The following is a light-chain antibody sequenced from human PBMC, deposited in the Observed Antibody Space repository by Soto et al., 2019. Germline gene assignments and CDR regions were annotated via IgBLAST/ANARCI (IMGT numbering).Light chain of an antibody. CDR3: QQRSNWPPIT. J-gene: IGKJ5*01. V-gene: IGKV3-11*01. CDR2: DAS. CDR1: QTVYTY. Sequence: EIVLTQSPATLSLSPGERATLSCRASQTVYTYLAWYQQRPGQAPRLLIYDASNRATGIPDRFSGSGSGTDFTLTISSLEPEDFAVYYCQQRSNWPPITFGQGTRLEIK.